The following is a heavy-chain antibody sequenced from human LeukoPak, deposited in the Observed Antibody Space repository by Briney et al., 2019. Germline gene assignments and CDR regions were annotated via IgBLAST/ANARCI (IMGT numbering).Heavy chain of an antibody. CDR1: GGSISSGDYY. J-gene: IGHJ6*04. V-gene: IGHV4-30-4*01. CDR2: IYYSGST. CDR3: ATGVRGYSYPVYYYGMDV. D-gene: IGHD5-18*01. Sequence: TSQTLSLTCTVSGGSISSGDYYWSWIRQPPGKGLEWIGYIYYSGSTYYNPSLKSRVTISVDTSKNQFSLKLSPVTAADTAVYYCATGVRGYSYPVYYYGMDVWGKGTTVTVSS.